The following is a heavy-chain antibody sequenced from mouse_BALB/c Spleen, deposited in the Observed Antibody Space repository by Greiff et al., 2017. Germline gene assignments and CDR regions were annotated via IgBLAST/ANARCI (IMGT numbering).Heavy chain of an antibody. V-gene: IGHV3-2*02. D-gene: IGHD2-14*01. J-gene: IGHJ2*01. CDR3: ARWLLKYDVGRYYFDD. CDR2: ISYSGST. Sequence: EVQLVESGPGLVKPSQSLSLTCTVTGYSITSDYAWNWIRQFPGNKLEWMGYISYSGSTSYNPSLKSRISITRDTSKKQFFLQLNSVTTEDTATYYCARWLLKYDVGRYYFDDWGQGTTLTVSS. CDR1: GYSITSDYA.